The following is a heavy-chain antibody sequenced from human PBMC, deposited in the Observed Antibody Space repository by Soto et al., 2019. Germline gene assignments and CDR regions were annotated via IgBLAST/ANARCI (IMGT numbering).Heavy chain of an antibody. J-gene: IGHJ4*02. CDR1: GFTFSSYA. CDR2: ISGSGGST. Sequence: EVQLLESGGGLVQPGGSLRLSCAASGFTFSSYAMSWVRQAPGKGLEWVSAISGSGGSTYYADSVKGRFTISRDNSKNTLYLQMNSRRAEDTAVYYCAKDGRSRYASRGFDYWGQGTLVTVSS. D-gene: IGHD6-13*01. CDR3: AKDGRSRYASRGFDY. V-gene: IGHV3-23*01.